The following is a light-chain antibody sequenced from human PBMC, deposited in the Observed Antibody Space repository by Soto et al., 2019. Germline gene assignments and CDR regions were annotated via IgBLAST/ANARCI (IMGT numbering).Light chain of an antibody. CDR3: QQRTNWYT. V-gene: IGKV3-11*01. J-gene: IGKJ2*01. Sequence: EIVLTQSPATLSLSPGERATLSCRASQSVNSFLAWYQQKPGQAPRLLIYDASNRATGIPARFSGSGSGTDFTLTISSLEPEDVAVYYCQQRTNWYTFGQGTKLEIK. CDR2: DAS. CDR1: QSVNSF.